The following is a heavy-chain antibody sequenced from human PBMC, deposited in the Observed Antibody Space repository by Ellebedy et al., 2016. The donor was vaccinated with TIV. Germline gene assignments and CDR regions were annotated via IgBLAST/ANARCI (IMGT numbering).Heavy chain of an antibody. CDR3: ARPIAVAGTVGVGIRYFDY. CDR2: LSAYNGNT. J-gene: IGHJ4*02. CDR1: GYTFSSYG. V-gene: IGHV1-18*01. Sequence: AASVKVSCKPSGYTFSSYGISWVRQAPGQGRELMGWLSAYNGNTDYAQKFQGRVTMTTDTSTSTAYMELRNLRSDDTAVYYCARPIAVAGTVGVGIRYFDYWGQGTLVTVSS. D-gene: IGHD6-19*01.